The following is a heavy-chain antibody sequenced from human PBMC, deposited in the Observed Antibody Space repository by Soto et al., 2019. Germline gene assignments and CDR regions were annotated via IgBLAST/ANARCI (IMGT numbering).Heavy chain of an antibody. CDR2: INTYNGNT. Sequence: ASAKVSCKASGYTFPSYGINWVRQAPGQGLEWMGWINTYNGNTNYAQEFQGRVTMTTDTSTSTVYMELRSLGSDDTAVYYCARDLRTVAGIYYYYYGMDVWGQGTTVTVSS. V-gene: IGHV1-18*01. CDR3: ARDLRTVAGIYYYYYGMDV. D-gene: IGHD6-19*01. CDR1: GYTFPSYG. J-gene: IGHJ6*02.